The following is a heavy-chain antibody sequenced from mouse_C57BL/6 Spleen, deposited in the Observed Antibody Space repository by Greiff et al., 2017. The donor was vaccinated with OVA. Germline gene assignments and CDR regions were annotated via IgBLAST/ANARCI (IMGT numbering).Heavy chain of an antibody. CDR3: ARGSLYPDY. Sequence: EVQLQQSGPELVKPGASVKISCKASGYSFTGYYMNWVKQSPEKSLEWIGEINPSTGGTTYNQKFKAKATLTVDKSSSTAYMQLKSLTSEDSAVYYCARGSLYPDYWGQGTTLTVSS. V-gene: IGHV1-42*01. J-gene: IGHJ2*01. CDR1: GYSFTGYY. CDR2: INPSTGGT. D-gene: IGHD5-1-1*01.